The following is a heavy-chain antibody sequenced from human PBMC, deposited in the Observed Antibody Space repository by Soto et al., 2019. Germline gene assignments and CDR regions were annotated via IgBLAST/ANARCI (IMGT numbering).Heavy chain of an antibody. J-gene: IGHJ5*02. CDR2: IIPIFGTA. Sequence: QVQLVQSGAEVKKPGSSVKVSCKASGGTSSSYAISWVRQAPGQGLEWMGGIIPIFGTANYAQKFQGRVTITADECTSTAYMELSSLRSEDTAVYYCAREDPYADYEVGWFDPWGQGTLVTVSS. CDR1: GGTSSSYA. D-gene: IGHD4-17*01. V-gene: IGHV1-69*01. CDR3: AREDPYADYEVGWFDP.